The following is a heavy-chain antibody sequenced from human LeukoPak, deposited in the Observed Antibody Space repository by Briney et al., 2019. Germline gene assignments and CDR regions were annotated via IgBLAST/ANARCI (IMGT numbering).Heavy chain of an antibody. CDR2: INPDSGGT. CDR3: ASGYSDYADYYNYYMDV. J-gene: IGHJ6*03. CDR1: GYSFTGYY. Sequence: ASVTVSCKASGYSFTGYYMHWVRQAPGQGLEWMGWINPDSGGTNYAQKFQGRVTMTRDTSITTAYMELSRLTSDDTAVYYCASGYSDYADYYNYYMDVWGKGTTVTVSS. V-gene: IGHV1-2*02. D-gene: IGHD4-11*01.